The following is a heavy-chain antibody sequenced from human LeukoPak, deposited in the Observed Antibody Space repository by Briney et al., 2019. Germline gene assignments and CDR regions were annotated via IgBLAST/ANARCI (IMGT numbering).Heavy chain of an antibody. J-gene: IGHJ6*03. CDR2: ISSSGSTI. D-gene: IGHD6-19*01. CDR1: GFTFSDYY. Sequence: GGSLRLSCAASGFTFSDYYMSWIRQAPGKGLEWVSYISSSGSTIYYADSVKGRFTISRDNAKNSLYLQMNSLRAEDTAVYYCARQYSSGWPYYYYYMDVWGKGTTVTISS. V-gene: IGHV3-11*01. CDR3: ARQYSSGWPYYYYYMDV.